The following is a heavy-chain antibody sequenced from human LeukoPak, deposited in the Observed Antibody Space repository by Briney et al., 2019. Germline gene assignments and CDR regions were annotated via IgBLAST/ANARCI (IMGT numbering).Heavy chain of an antibody. D-gene: IGHD2-15*01. CDR3: AKHASYCSGGSCYPNWFDP. V-gene: IGHV3-23*01. CDR1: GFSFSNYV. CDR2: LSGSGGDT. J-gene: IGHJ5*02. Sequence: GGSLRLSCAASGFSFSNYVMSWDRQVPGKGLEWVSGLSGSGGDTYYADSVRGRFTISRDNSKNTLYLQMNSLRAEDTAVYYCAKHASYCSGGSCYPNWFDPWGQGTLVTVSS.